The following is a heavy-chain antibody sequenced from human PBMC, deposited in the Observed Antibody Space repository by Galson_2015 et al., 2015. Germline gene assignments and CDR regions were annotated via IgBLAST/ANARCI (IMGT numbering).Heavy chain of an antibody. J-gene: IGHJ4*02. Sequence: SETLSLTCTVSGGSISSSSYYWGWIRQPPGTGLEWIGSIYPSGSTYYNPSLKSRVTISVDTSKNQFSLKLSSVTAADTAVYYCARGTRRSYYGSGSYYIPPGYWGQGTLVTVSS. V-gene: IGHV4-39*01. CDR2: IYPSGST. D-gene: IGHD3-10*01. CDR1: GGSISSSSYY. CDR3: ARGTRRSYYGSGSYYIPPGY.